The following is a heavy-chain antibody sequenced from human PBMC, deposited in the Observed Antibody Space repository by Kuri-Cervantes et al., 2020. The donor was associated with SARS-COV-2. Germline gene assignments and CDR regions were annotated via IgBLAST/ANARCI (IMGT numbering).Heavy chain of an antibody. CDR2: MYHSGST. V-gene: IGHV4-39*01. Sequence: SETLSLTCTVSGGSISSSSYYWGWIRQPPGKGLEWIGSMYHSGSTYYNPSLKSRLTISVDTSKNQFSLKLRSVTAADTAVYYCARHMPGTAYYDTSGYYKRNYYYYMDVWGKGTTVTVSS. CDR3: ARHMPGTAYYDTSGYYKRNYYYYMDV. CDR1: GGSISSSSYY. D-gene: IGHD3-22*01. J-gene: IGHJ6*03.